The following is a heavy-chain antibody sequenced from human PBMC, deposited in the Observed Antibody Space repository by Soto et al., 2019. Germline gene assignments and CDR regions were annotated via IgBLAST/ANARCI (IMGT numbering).Heavy chain of an antibody. CDR2: INHSGST. V-gene: IGHV4-34*01. J-gene: IGHJ4*02. CDR1: GGSFSGYY. Sequence: QVQLQQWGAGLLKPSETLSLTCAVYGGSFSGYYWSWIRQPPEKGLEWIGEINHSGSTNYNPSLKSRVTISVDTSKNQFSLKLSSVTAADTAVYYCARGLGVPSRYWGQGTLVTVSS. D-gene: IGHD3-16*01. CDR3: ARGLGVPSRY.